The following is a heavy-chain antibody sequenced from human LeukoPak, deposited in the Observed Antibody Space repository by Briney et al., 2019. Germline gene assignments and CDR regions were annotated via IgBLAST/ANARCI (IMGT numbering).Heavy chain of an antibody. J-gene: IGHJ6*04. CDR1: GFIIISYR. D-gene: IGHD3-10*02. CDR2: IKQDGSEK. Sequence: GGSLRLSCAASGFIIISYRMSWVRQAPGKGLEWVANIKQDGSEKYYVDSVKGRFTISRDNAKNSLYLQMNSLRAEDTAVYYCAELGITMIGGVWGKGTTVTISS. V-gene: IGHV3-7*01. CDR3: AELGITMIGGV.